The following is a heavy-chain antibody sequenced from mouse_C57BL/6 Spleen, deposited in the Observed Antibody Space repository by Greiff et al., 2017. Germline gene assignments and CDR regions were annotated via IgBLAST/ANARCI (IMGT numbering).Heavy chain of an antibody. D-gene: IGHD1-1*01. CDR1: GYAFSSYW. CDR3: SRESSGVLRAWFAY. CDR2: IYPGDGDT. J-gene: IGHJ3*01. V-gene: IGHV1-80*01. Sequence: QVQLQQSGAELVKPGASVKISCKASGYAFSSYWMNWVKQRPGKGLEWIGQIYPGDGDTNYNGKFKGKATMTAAKSSSTAYMQLSSLTSEDSAVYFYSRESSGVLRAWFAYWGQGTLVTVSA.